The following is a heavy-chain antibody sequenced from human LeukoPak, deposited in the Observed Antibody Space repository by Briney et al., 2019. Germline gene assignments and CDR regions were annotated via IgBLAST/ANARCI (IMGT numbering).Heavy chain of an antibody. Sequence: PSETLSLTCTVSGGSISSYYWSWIRQPPGKGLEWIGYIYYSGSTNYNPSLKGRVTISVDTSKNQFSLKLSSVTAADTAVYYCARDVRDGYNLECYFDYWGQGTLVTVSS. J-gene: IGHJ4*02. D-gene: IGHD5-24*01. CDR2: IYYSGST. V-gene: IGHV4-59*01. CDR3: ARDVRDGYNLECYFDY. CDR1: GGSISSYY.